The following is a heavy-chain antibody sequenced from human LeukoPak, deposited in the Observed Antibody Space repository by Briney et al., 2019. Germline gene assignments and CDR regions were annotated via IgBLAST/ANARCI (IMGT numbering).Heavy chain of an antibody. CDR3: ARDNRIMGARYYFDY. J-gene: IGHJ4*02. D-gene: IGHD1-26*01. Sequence: AASVKVSCKASGYTFTGYYMHWVRQAPGQGLEWMGWINPNSGGTNYAQKFQGRVTMTRDTSISTAYMELSRLRSDDTAVYYCARDNRIMGARYYFDYWGQGTLVTVSS. CDR2: INPNSGGT. V-gene: IGHV1-2*02. CDR1: GYTFTGYY.